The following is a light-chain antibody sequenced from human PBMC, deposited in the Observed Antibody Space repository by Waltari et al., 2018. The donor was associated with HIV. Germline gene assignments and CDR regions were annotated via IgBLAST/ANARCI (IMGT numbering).Light chain of an antibody. CDR3: QSYDQGLSLWV. CDR2: QND. V-gene: IGLV1-40*01. Sequence: QSVLTQPPSVSGAPGQRVTISCTGSYSNIGAGYDVHWYQQVPGTAPKLLIYQNDNRPSGVPDRFSGSKSDTSASLAITGLQAEDEADYYCQSYDQGLSLWVLGGGTKLTVL. CDR1: YSNIGAGYD. J-gene: IGLJ3*02.